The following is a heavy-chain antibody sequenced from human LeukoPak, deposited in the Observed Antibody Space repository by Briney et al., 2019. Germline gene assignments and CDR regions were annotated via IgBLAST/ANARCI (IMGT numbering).Heavy chain of an antibody. CDR3: ARGVIAAAGTFWFDP. J-gene: IGHJ5*02. V-gene: IGHV1-2*06. Sequence: ASVKVSCKASGYTFTGYYMHWVRQAPGQGLEWMGRTNPNSGGTNYAQKFQGRVTMTRDTSISTAYMELSRLRSDDTAVYYCARGVIAAAGTFWFDPWGQGTLVTVSS. CDR1: GYTFTGYY. CDR2: TNPNSGGT. D-gene: IGHD6-13*01.